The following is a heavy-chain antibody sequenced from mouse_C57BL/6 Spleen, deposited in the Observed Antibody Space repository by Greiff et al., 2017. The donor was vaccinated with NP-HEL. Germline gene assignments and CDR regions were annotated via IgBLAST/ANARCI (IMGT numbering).Heavy chain of an antibody. V-gene: IGHV5-4*01. Sequence: EVQGVESGGGLVKPGGSLKLSCAASGFTFSSYAMSWVRQTPEKRLEWVATISDGGSYTYYPDNVKGRFTISRDNAKNNLYLQMSHLKSEDTAMYYCARDRGYYGSRGAWFAYWGQGTLVTVSA. J-gene: IGHJ3*01. D-gene: IGHD1-1*01. CDR1: GFTFSSYA. CDR3: ARDRGYYGSRGAWFAY. CDR2: ISDGGSYT.